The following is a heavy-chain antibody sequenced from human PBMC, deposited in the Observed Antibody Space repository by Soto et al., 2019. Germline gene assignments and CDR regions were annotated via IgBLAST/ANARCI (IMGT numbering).Heavy chain of an antibody. J-gene: IGHJ6*02. CDR2: TYYRSKWYN. CDR1: GDSVSSNSAA. D-gene: IGHD1-7*01. V-gene: IGHV6-1*01. CDR3: ARLPGTTDFRYYYYGMDV. Sequence: SQTLSLTCAISGDSVSSNSAAWNWIRQSPSRGLEWLGRTYYRSKWYNDYAVSVKSRITINPDTSKNQYSLQLNSVTPEDMAVYYCARLPGTTDFRYYYYGMDVWGQGTTVTVSS.